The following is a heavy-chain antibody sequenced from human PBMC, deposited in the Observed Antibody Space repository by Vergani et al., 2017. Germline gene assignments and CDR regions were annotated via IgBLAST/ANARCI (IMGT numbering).Heavy chain of an antibody. J-gene: IGHJ4*02. Sequence: QVQLVQSGAEVKKPGSSVKVSCKASGGTFSSYAISWVRQAPGQGLEWMGRIIPIFGTANYAQKFQGRVTITADESTSTAYMELGSLKSEDTAVFYCARATCSGGSCYRGFEYWGQGSLITVSS. V-gene: IGHV1-69*13. D-gene: IGHD2-15*01. CDR2: IIPIFGTA. CDR3: ARATCSGGSCYRGFEY. CDR1: GGTFSSYA.